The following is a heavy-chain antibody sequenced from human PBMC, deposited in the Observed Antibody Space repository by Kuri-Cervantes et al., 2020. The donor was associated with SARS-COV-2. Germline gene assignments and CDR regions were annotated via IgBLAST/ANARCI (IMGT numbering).Heavy chain of an antibody. D-gene: IGHD6-19*01. CDR2: INHSGST. V-gene: IGHV4-34*01. CDR1: GGSFSGYY. J-gene: IGHJ4*02. Sequence: SETLSLTCAVYGGSFSGYYWSWIRQPPGKGLEWIGEINHSGSTNYNPSLKSRVTISVDTSKNQFSLKLSSVTAADTAVYYCARALGVAVAGTDWGQGTLVTVSS. CDR3: ARALGVAVAGTD.